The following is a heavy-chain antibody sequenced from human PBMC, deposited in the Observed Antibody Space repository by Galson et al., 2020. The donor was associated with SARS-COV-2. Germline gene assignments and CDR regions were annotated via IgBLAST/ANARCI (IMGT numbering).Heavy chain of an antibody. CDR1: GFTFSSYA. D-gene: IGHD5-18*01. CDR2: ISYDGSNK. J-gene: IGHJ5*02. Sequence: GESLKISCAASGFTFSSYAMHWVRQAPGKGLEWVAVISYDGSNKYYADSVKGRFTISRDNSKNTLYLQMNSLRAEDTAVYYCARDQYSYGFVWGQNGWFDPWGQGTLVTVSS. CDR3: ARDQYSYGFVWGQNGWFDP. V-gene: IGHV3-30-3*01.